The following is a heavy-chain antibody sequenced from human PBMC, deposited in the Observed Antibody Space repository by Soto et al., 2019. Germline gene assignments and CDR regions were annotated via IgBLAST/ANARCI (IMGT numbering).Heavy chain of an antibody. CDR3: ARDEAQDYYYGMDV. Sequence: QVQLQESGPGLVKPSETLSLTCAVSGASISSNNWWSWVRQPPGKGLEWIGEIYHSGCTNYNPSLKSRVTISVDKSKNQFSLKLSSVTAADTAVYYCARDEAQDYYYGMDVWGQGTTVTVSS. CDR1: GASISSNNW. V-gene: IGHV4-4*02. CDR2: IYHSGCT. J-gene: IGHJ6*02.